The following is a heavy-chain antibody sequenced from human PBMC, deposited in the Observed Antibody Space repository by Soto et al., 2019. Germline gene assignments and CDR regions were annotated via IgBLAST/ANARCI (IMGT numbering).Heavy chain of an antibody. CDR3: ARWRSIAARPRYYFDY. J-gene: IGHJ4*02. CDR2: INHSGST. V-gene: IGHV4-34*01. CDR1: GGSFSGYY. D-gene: IGHD6-6*01. Sequence: QVQLQQWGAGLLKPSETLSLTCAVYGGSFSGYYWSWIRQPPGKGLEWIGEINHSGSTNYNPSLKSRVTMSVDTSKNQFYLTLSSVTAADTAVYYCARWRSIAARPRYYFDYWGQGTLVTVSS.